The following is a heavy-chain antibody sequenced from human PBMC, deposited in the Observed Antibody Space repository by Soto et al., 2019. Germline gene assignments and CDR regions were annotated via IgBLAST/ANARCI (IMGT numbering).Heavy chain of an antibody. CDR2: ISAYNGNT. J-gene: IGHJ4*02. D-gene: IGHD6-19*01. CDR3: ARDRAVAGTCAY. V-gene: IGHV1-18*01. CDR1: GYTFTSYG. Sequence: ASVKVSCKASGYTFTSYGISWVRQPPGQGLEWMGWISAYNGNTNYAQKLQGRVTMTTDTSTSTAYMELRSLRSDDTAVYYCARDRAVAGTCAYWGQGTLVTVSS.